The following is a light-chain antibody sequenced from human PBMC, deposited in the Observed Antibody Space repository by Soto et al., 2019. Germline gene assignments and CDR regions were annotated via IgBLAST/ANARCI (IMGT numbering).Light chain of an antibody. Sequence: EIVLTQSPGTLSLSPGERATLSCRASLSVSSYLAWYQQKPGQAPRLLIYDASTRATGIPARFGASGSGTDFTLTISSLEPEDFAVYYCQQRSNWITFGQGTRLEIK. V-gene: IGKV3-11*01. J-gene: IGKJ5*01. CDR3: QQRSNWIT. CDR2: DAS. CDR1: LSVSSY.